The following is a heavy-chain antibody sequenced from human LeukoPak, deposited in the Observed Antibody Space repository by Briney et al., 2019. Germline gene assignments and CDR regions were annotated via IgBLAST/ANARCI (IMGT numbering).Heavy chain of an antibody. V-gene: IGHV3-21*01. CDR3: ARDLPRGTVGAAAY. D-gene: IGHD1-26*01. CDR1: GFTFSSYS. CDR2: ISSSSSYI. Sequence: GGSLRLSCAASGFTFSSYSMNWVRQAPGRGLEWVSSISSSSSYIYYADSVKGRFTISRDNAKNSLYLQMNSLRAEDTAVYYCARDLPRGTVGAAAYWGQGTLVTVSS. J-gene: IGHJ4*02.